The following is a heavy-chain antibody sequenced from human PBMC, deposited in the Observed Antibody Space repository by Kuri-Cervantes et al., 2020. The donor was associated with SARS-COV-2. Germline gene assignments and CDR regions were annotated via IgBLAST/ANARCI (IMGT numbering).Heavy chain of an antibody. Sequence: ASGKVSCNDSGYTFTSYGISWARQAPGQGLEWVGWISAYNDNTNYAQKHQGRVTMTTDTSTSTAYMELSSLRSEDTAVYYCETHDYSNYEGYWFDPWGQGTLVTVSS. J-gene: IGHJ5*02. CDR1: GYTFTSYG. D-gene: IGHD4-11*01. CDR2: ISAYNDNT. CDR3: ETHDYSNYEGYWFDP. V-gene: IGHV1-18*01.